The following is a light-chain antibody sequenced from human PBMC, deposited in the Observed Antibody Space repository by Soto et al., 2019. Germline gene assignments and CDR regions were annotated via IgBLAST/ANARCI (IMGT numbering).Light chain of an antibody. CDR3: QQYNTPAT. V-gene: IGKV1-5*01. CDR2: DAS. CDR1: QSISRW. J-gene: IGKJ2*01. Sequence: DIQMTQSPSTLSASVGDRVTITCRASQSISRWLAWYQQKPGKAPKVLIFDASSLESGVPARFSGSGSGTEFTLTINSLQPDDSASYYCQQYNTPATFGQGTKLEI.